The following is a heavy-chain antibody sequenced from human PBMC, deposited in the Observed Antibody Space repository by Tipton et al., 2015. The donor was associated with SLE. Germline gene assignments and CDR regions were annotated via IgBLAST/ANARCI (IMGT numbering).Heavy chain of an antibody. J-gene: IGHJ6*02. CDR3: ARVGGRSSTYAMDV. CDR2: IYTSGST. D-gene: IGHD6-6*01. V-gene: IGHV3-53*01. CDR1: GFSVATNY. Sequence: SLRLSCAVSGFSVATNYMSWVRQAPGKGLEWVSVIYTSGSTYFADPVKGRFTISRDSSMNTLFLQMNSLRPEDTAVYYCARVGGRSSTYAMDVWGQGTTVTVSS.